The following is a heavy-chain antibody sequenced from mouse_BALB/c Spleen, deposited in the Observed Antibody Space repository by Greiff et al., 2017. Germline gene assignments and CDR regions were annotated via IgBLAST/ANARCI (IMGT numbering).Heavy chain of an antibody. CDR1: GFTFSSFG. D-gene: IGHD3-2*01. J-gene: IGHJ4*01. CDR2: ISSGSSTI. Sequence: EVKLVESGGGLVQPGGSRKLSCAASGFTFSSFGMHWVRQAPEKGLEWVAYISSGSSTIYYADTVKGRFTISRDNPKNTLFLQMTSLRSEDTAMYYCASRRQIGPGGYAMDYWGQGTSVTVSS. V-gene: IGHV5-17*02. CDR3: ASRRQIGPGGYAMDY.